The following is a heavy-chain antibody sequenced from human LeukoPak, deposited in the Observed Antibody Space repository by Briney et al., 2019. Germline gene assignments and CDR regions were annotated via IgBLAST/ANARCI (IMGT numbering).Heavy chain of an antibody. CDR3: AKRGVVIRVILVGFHKEAYYFES. J-gene: IGHJ4*02. CDR2: ISDSGGNT. CDR1: GITLSNYG. Sequence: GGSLRLSCAVSGITLSNYGMSWVRQAPGKGLEWVAGISDSGGNTKYADLVKGRFTISRHNPKNTLYLQMNSLRAEDTAVYFCAKRGVVIRVILVGFHKEAYYFESWGQGALVTVSS. D-gene: IGHD3/OR15-3a*01. V-gene: IGHV3-23*01.